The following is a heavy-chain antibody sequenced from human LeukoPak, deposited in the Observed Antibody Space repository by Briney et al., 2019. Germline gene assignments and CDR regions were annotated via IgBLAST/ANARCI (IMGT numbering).Heavy chain of an antibody. CDR2: IYHSGST. V-gene: IGHV4-38-2*01. CDR1: GYSISSGYY. Sequence: SETLSLTCAVSGYSISSGYYWGWIRQPPGKGLEWIGSIYHSGSTYYNPSLKSRVTISVDTSKNQFSLKLSSVTAADTAVYYCARSTPSGDAFDIWGQGTVVTVSS. J-gene: IGHJ3*02. D-gene: IGHD4-23*01. CDR3: ARSTPSGDAFDI.